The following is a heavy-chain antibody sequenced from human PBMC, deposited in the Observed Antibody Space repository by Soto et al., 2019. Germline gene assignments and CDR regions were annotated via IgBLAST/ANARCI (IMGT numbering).Heavy chain of an antibody. CDR1: GFTFTRYS. CDR3: AREXXXLTSNFDY. V-gene: IGHV3-21*06. CDR2: ISSTTNYI. J-gene: IGHJ4*02. Sequence: EVQLVESGGGLVKPGGSLRLSCAASGFTFTRYSMNWVRQAPGXXLEWVSSISSTTNYIYYGDSMKGRFTISRDNAKNSLYLEMNSLRAEDTAVYXXAREXXXLTSNFDYWGQGTLVTVSS.